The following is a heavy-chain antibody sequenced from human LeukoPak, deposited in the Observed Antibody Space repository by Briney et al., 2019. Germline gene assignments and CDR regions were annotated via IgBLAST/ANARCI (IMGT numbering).Heavy chain of an antibody. CDR3: ARDRWRGSSWYAKAFDI. J-gene: IGHJ3*02. CDR1: GYTFTSYG. CDR2: ISAYNGNT. V-gene: IGHV1-18*01. D-gene: IGHD6-13*01. Sequence: ASVKVSCKASGYTFTSYGISWVRQGPGQGLEWMGWISAYNGNTNYAQKLQGRVTMTTDTSTSTAYMELRSLRSDDTAMYYCARDRWRGSSWYAKAFDIWGQGTMVTVSS.